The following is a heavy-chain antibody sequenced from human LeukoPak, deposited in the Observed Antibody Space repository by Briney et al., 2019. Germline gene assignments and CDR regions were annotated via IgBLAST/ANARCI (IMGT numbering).Heavy chain of an antibody. CDR3: ARDRNVVLIDAFDI. CDR2: INPNSGGT. J-gene: IGHJ3*02. D-gene: IGHD3-22*01. V-gene: IGHV1-2*02. CDR1: GYTFTGYY. Sequence: ASVKVSCKASGYTFTGYYMHWVRQAPGQGLEWMGWINPNSGGTNYAQKFQGRVTMTRDTSISTAYMELSRLRSDDTAVYYCARDRNVVLIDAFDIWGQGTMVTVSS.